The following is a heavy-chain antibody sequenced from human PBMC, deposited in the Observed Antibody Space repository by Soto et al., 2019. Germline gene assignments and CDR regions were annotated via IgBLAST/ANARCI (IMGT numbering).Heavy chain of an antibody. Sequence: SETLSLTCNVSGGSISSGGYYWNWIRQVPGGGLEWIGYISYSASSFYNPSLESRVSVSVDTSKNQFSLKVSAVTAADTAVYYCASSQKGYNWNYFDHWGQGALVTVSS. CDR2: ISYSASS. D-gene: IGHD1-20*01. J-gene: IGHJ4*02. CDR3: ASSQKGYNWNYFDH. V-gene: IGHV4-30-4*08. CDR1: GGSISSGGYY.